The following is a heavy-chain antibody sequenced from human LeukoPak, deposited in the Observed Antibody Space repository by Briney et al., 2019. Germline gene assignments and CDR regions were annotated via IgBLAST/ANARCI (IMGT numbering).Heavy chain of an antibody. CDR1: GFTFSGYG. CDR2: IWFDGSNK. CDR3: ASSYSGYAGGDY. J-gene: IGHJ4*02. V-gene: IGHV3-33*01. Sequence: PGRSLRLSCAASGFTFSGYGMHWVRQAPGKGLEWVAVIWFDGSNKYYADSVKGRFTISRDNSKNTLYLQMNSLRAEDTAMYYCASSYSGYAGGDYWGQGTLVSVSS. D-gene: IGHD5-12*01.